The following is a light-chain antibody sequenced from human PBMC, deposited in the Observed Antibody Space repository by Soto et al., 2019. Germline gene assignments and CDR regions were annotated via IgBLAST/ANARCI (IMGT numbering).Light chain of an antibody. CDR2: EVT. V-gene: IGLV2-14*01. Sequence: QSALTQPASVSGSPGQSITISCTGTNSDVGAYNYVSWYQHHPGKAPKLLIYEVTNRPSGISNRFSGSKSGNTASLTISGLQPEDEANYYCGSYTSSSTLVFGAGTKRTVL. J-gene: IGLJ2*01. CDR1: NSDVGAYNY. CDR3: GSYTSSSTLV.